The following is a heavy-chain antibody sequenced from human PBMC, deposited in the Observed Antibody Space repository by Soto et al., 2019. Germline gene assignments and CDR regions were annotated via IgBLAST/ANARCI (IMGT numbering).Heavy chain of an antibody. CDR1: GFTFSSYA. Sequence: QVQLVESGGGVVQPGRSPRLSCAASGFTFSSYAMHWVRQAPGKGLEWVAVISYDGSNKYYADSVKGRFTISRDNSKNTLYLQMNSLRAEDTAVYYCARDAKSSSGWYDVDYWGQGTLVTVSS. D-gene: IGHD6-19*01. V-gene: IGHV3-30-3*01. CDR2: ISYDGSNK. J-gene: IGHJ4*02. CDR3: ARDAKSSSGWYDVDY.